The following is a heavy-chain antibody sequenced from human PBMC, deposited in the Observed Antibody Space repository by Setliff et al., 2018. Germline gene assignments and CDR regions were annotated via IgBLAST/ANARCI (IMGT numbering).Heavy chain of an antibody. J-gene: IGHJ3*02. D-gene: IGHD2-21*01. CDR2: IYYSGST. CDR3: ARSVVVIAYDAFDI. CDR1: GGSISSSSYY. Sequence: TSETLFLTCTVSGGSISSSSYYWGWIRQPPGKGLEWIGSIYYSGSTYYNPSLKSRVTISVDTSKNQFSLKLSSVTAADTAVYYCARSVVVIAYDAFDIWGQGTMVTVSS. V-gene: IGHV4-39*01.